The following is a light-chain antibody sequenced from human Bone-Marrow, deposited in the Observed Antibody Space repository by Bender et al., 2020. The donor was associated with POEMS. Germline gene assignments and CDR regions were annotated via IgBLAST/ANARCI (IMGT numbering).Light chain of an antibody. CDR3: QSYDNSLGGWV. V-gene: IGLV1-40*01. CDR1: SSNTGSGYD. J-gene: IGLJ3*02. CDR2: GHN. Sequence: SVLTQPPSVSEAPGQRVTISCTGSSSNTGSGYDINWYQHLPGTAPKLLIYGHNNRPSGVPDRFSGSKSGTSASLAITGLQAEDEGDYYCQSYDNSLGGWVFGGGTKLTVL.